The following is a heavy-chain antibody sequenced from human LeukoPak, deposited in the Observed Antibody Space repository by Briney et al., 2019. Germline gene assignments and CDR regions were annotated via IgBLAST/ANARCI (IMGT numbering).Heavy chain of an antibody. J-gene: IGHJ5*02. D-gene: IGHD2-15*01. V-gene: IGHV3-21*01. CDR2: ISSSSSYI. CDR1: GFTFSSYS. Sequence: PGGSLRLSCAASGFTFSSYSMNWVRQAPGKGLERVSSISSSSSYIYYADSVKGRFTISRDNAKNSLYLQMNSLRAEDTAVYYCARVPAALYCSGGSCYSGDDWFDPWGQGTLVTVSS. CDR3: ARVPAALYCSGGSCYSGDDWFDP.